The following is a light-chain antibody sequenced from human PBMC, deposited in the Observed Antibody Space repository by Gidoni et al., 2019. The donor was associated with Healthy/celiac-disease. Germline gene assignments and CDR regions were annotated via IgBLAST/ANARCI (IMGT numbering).Light chain of an antibody. CDR2: AAS. CDR1: QSIISY. J-gene: IGKJ3*01. CDR3: QQSYSTLFT. V-gene: IGKV1-39*01. Sequence: DIQLTQSPSSLSASVGDRVTITCRASQSIISYLNWYQQKPGKAPKLLIYAASSLQSGVPSRFSGSGSGTDFTLTISSLQPEDFATYYCQQSYSTLFTFXPXTKVXIK.